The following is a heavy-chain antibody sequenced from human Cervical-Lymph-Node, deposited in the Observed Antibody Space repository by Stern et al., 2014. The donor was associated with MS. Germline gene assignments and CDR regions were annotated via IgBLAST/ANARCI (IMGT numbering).Heavy chain of an antibody. D-gene: IGHD1-1*01. CDR2: VSTYNGNT. CDR3: ARGDDKTSYDY. V-gene: IGHV1-18*01. Sequence: VQLVESEAEVKKPGASVKVSCKASGYTFTNTGINWVRLAPGQGPEWMGWVSTYNGNTKYAQKLRGRVTMTTDTSTSTAYMELRSLRSDDTAVYYCARGDDKTSYDYWGQGTLVTVSS. CDR1: GYTFTNTG. J-gene: IGHJ4*02.